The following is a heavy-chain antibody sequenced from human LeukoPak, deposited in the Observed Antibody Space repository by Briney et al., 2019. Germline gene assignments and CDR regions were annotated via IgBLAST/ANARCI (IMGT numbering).Heavy chain of an antibody. V-gene: IGHV3-30*01. Sequence: GGSLRLSCAASGFTFSSYTLHWFRQAPGKGLEWVALISDDGRRKDYVDSVKGRFSISRDNSKNTMYLQMNNPRPEDTAVYYCVTMELTFCGGDCESEQFQAWGQGTLVIVSS. CDR1: GFTFSSYT. D-gene: IGHD2-21*02. J-gene: IGHJ1*01. CDR2: ISDDGRRK. CDR3: VTMELTFCGGDCESEQFQA.